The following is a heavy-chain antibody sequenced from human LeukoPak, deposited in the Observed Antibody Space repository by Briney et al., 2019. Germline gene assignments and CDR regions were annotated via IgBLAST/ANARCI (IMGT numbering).Heavy chain of an antibody. CDR1: GFTFSSYW. V-gene: IGHV3-7*01. D-gene: IGHD2-15*01. CDR3: ARDRRDRAYYYYMDV. Sequence: GGSLRLSCAASGFTFSSYWMTWVRQAPGKGLEWVGNIKGDGSEKYYVDSVKGRFTISRDNAKNSLYLQMNSLRAEDTAVYYCARDRRDRAYYYYMDVWGKGTTVTVSS. J-gene: IGHJ6*03. CDR2: IKGDGSEK.